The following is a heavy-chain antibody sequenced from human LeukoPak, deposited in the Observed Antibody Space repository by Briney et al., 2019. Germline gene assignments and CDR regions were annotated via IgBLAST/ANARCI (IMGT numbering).Heavy chain of an antibody. J-gene: IGHJ4*02. Sequence: GGSLRLSCAASGFIFSKYAMEWVRQAPGKGLEWVSSIDGPSDSIYYADSVKGRFTISRDDAKNSVYLQMNSLRAEDTGIYYCVKLRGNNYENWGQGILVTVSS. CDR2: IDGPSDSI. CDR1: GFIFSKYA. D-gene: IGHD5-18*01. V-gene: IGHV3-21*06. CDR3: VKLRGNNYEN.